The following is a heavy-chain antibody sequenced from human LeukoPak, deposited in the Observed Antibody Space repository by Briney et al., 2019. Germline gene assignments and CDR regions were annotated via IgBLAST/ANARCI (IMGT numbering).Heavy chain of an antibody. J-gene: IGHJ4*02. V-gene: IGHV4-34*01. CDR2: INHSGST. CDR3: ARGPVPMVRGVPSYFFDY. D-gene: IGHD3-10*01. Sequence: SEALSLTCAVYGGSFSGYYWSWIRQPPGKGLEWIGEINHSGSTNYNPSLKSRVTISVDTSKNQFSLKLSSATAADTAVYYCARGPVPMVRGVPSYFFDYWGQGTLDTVSS. CDR1: GGSFSGYY.